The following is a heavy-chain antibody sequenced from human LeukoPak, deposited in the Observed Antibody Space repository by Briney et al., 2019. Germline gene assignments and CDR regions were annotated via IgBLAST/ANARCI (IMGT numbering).Heavy chain of an antibody. V-gene: IGHV1-18*01. CDR2: ISACNGNT. CDR1: GYTFTNYG. CDR3: ARSATHRLTWTDRSQWLPLDY. Sequence: ASVKVSCKASGYTFTNYGLSWVRQAPGQGLEWMGRISACNGNTNYAQKFQGRVTMTTDTSTNTAYMELRSLRSDDTAVYYCARSATHRLTWTDRSQWLPLDYWGQGTLVTVSS. J-gene: IGHJ4*02. D-gene: IGHD5-18*01.